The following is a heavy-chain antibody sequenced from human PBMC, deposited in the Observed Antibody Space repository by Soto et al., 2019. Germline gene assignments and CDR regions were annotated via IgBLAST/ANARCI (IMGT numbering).Heavy chain of an antibody. J-gene: IGHJ3*01. Sequence: EVQLLESGGGLVQPGGSLRLSCAASGFTFSSYAMSWVRQAPGKGLEWVSVVSGSAGSTYYADSVKGRFTISRDNSRNILYLQMTNLRAEDTGVYYCAKDAIPYNGRDDAFDLWGQGTMVTVSS. V-gene: IGHV3-23*01. D-gene: IGHD2-2*02. CDR1: GFTFSSYA. CDR3: AKDAIPYNGRDDAFDL. CDR2: VSGSAGST.